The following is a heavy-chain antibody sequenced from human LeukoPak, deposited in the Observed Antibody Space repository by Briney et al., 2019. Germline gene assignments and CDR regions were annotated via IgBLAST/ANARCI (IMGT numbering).Heavy chain of an antibody. CDR3: ARDRPRYYYDSSGYYFNDAFDI. Sequence: GGSLRPSCAASGFTFSSYSMNWVRQAPGKGLEWVSYISSSSSTIYYADSVKGRFTISRDNAKNSLYLQMNSLRAEDTAVYYCARDRPRYYYDSSGYYFNDAFDIWGQGTMVTVSS. D-gene: IGHD3-22*01. J-gene: IGHJ3*02. CDR2: ISSSSSTI. CDR1: GFTFSSYS. V-gene: IGHV3-48*04.